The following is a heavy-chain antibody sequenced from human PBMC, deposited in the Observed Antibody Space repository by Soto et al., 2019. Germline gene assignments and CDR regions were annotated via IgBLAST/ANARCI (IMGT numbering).Heavy chain of an antibody. V-gene: IGHV4-31*03. Sequence: PSETLSLTCTVSVVSISSGGYYCSWIRQHPWKGLEWIGYIYYSGSTYYNPSLKSRVTISVDTSKNQFSLKLSSVTAADTAVYYCARGLWFGELFNLGPDRTNWFEPWGQATLVTVSS. D-gene: IGHD3-10*01. J-gene: IGHJ5*02. CDR1: VVSISSGGYY. CDR3: ARGLWFGELFNLGPDRTNWFEP. CDR2: IYYSGST.